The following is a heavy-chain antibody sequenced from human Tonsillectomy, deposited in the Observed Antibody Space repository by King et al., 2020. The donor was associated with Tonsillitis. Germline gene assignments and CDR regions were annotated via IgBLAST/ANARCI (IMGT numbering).Heavy chain of an antibody. D-gene: IGHD3-3*01. CDR3: ARDREWLLYEMGGMDV. Sequence: QLVQSGGGVVQPGRSLRLSCAASGFTFSSYGMHWVRQAPGKGLEWVAVIWYDGSNKYYADSVKGRFTISRDNSKNTLFLLMNSLRAEDTAVYYCARDREWLLYEMGGMDVWGQGTTVTVSS. J-gene: IGHJ6*02. V-gene: IGHV3-33*01. CDR1: GFTFSSYG. CDR2: IWYDGSNK.